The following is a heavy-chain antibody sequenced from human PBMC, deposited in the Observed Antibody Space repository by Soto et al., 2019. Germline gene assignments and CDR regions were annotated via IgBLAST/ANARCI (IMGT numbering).Heavy chain of an antibody. CDR1: GGTFSTSA. CDR2: IMPVFATP. Sequence: QVQLMLSGAEVNKPGSSVKVSCKASGGTFSTSAISRVRQAPGEGLEWVGGIMPVFATPDYAQKFQGRVTISADESTTTAYLELTSLTTDDTAVYYCARDKDRQQLGGNYYYILDVWGQGTAITVSS. V-gene: IGHV1-69*12. D-gene: IGHD3-3*02. CDR3: ARDKDRQQLGGNYYYILDV. J-gene: IGHJ6*02.